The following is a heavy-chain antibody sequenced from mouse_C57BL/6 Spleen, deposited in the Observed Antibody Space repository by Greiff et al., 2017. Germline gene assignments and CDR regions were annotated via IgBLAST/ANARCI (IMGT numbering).Heavy chain of an antibody. J-gene: IGHJ4*01. Sequence: VQLQQSGAELVKPGASVKLSCKASGYTFTSYWMHWVKQRPGQGLEWIGMIHPNSGSTNYNEKFKSKATLTVDKSSSTAYMQLSSLTSEDSAVYYCARGHYYGRMDYWGQGTSVTVSS. V-gene: IGHV1-64*01. CDR1: GYTFTSYW. D-gene: IGHD1-1*01. CDR2: IHPNSGST. CDR3: ARGHYYGRMDY.